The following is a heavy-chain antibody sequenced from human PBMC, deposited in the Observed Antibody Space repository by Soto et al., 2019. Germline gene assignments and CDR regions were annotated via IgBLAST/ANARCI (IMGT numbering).Heavy chain of an antibody. CDR3: ATSQASSPELFGGMDV. CDR2: IDPSDSYT. J-gene: IGHJ6*02. CDR1: GYSFTSYW. D-gene: IGHD6-13*01. V-gene: IGHV5-10-1*01. Sequence: LGESLKISCKGSGYSFTSYWISWVRQMPGKGLEWMGRIDPSDSYTNYSPSFQGHVTISADKSISTAYLQWSSLKASDTAMYYCATSQASSPELFGGMDVWGQGTTVTVSS.